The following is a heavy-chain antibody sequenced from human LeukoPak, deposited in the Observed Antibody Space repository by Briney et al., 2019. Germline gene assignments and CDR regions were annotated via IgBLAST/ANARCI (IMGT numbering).Heavy chain of an antibody. D-gene: IGHD6-6*01. J-gene: IGHJ6*04. V-gene: IGHV1-18*01. CDR1: GYTFTSYG. CDR3: ARDEQLGLYYYGMDV. CDR2: ISAYNGNT. Sequence: ASVKVSCKASGYTFTSYGISWVRQAPGQGLEWMGWISAYNGNTNYAQKLQGRVTMTTDTSTSTAYMELRSLRSDDTAVYYCARDEQLGLYYYGMDVWGKGTTVTVSS.